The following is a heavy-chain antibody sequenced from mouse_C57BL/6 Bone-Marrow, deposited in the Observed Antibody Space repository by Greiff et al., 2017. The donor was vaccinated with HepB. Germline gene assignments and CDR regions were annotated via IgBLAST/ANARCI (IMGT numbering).Heavy chain of an antibody. CDR1: GFTFSDYG. CDR3: ARDGYYEDY. Sequence: EVKLMESGGGLVKPGGSLKLSCAASGFTFSDYGMHWVRQAPEKGLEWVAYISRGSSTIYYADTVKGRFTISRDNAKNTLFLQMTSLRSEDTAMYYCARDGYYEDYWGQGTTLTVSS. CDR2: ISRGSSTI. J-gene: IGHJ2*01. V-gene: IGHV5-17*01. D-gene: IGHD2-3*01.